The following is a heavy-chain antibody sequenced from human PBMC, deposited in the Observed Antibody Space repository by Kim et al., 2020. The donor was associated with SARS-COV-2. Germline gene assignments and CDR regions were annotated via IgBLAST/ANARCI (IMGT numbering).Heavy chain of an antibody. CDR1: GCSISSSSYY. CDR2: IYYSGST. CDR3: ARHVGGVTIVGVLAKSYYYYSMDV. V-gene: IGHV4-39*01. J-gene: IGHJ6*02. D-gene: IGHD3-3*01. Sequence: SETLSLTCTVSGCSISSSSYYWGWILQPPGKGLEWIGSIYYSGSTYYNPSLKSRVTISVDTSKNQFSLKLSSVTAADTAVYYCARHVGGVTIVGVLAKSYYYYSMDVWGQGTTVTVSS.